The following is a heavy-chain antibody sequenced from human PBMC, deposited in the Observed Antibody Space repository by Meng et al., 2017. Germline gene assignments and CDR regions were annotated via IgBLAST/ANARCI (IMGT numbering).Heavy chain of an antibody. Sequence: SETLSLTCTVSGYSISSAYYWGWVRQPPGKGLELIGSIYHSGSTNYNPSLKSRVTISVDTSKNQFSLKLSSVTAADTAVYYCASNEFWSARYYYGMDVWGQGTMVTVSS. V-gene: IGHV4-38-2*02. CDR1: GYSISSAYY. J-gene: IGHJ6*02. CDR2: IYHSGST. CDR3: ASNEFWSARYYYGMDV. D-gene: IGHD3-3*01.